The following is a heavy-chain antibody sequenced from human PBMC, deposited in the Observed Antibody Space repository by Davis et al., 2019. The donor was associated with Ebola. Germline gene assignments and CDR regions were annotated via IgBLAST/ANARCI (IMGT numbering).Heavy chain of an antibody. J-gene: IGHJ4*02. Sequence: AASVKVSCKASGYPFPTYAVNWVRQAPGQGLEWMGWINTSTGNPTYAQGFTGRFVFSFDTSVRTTYLQINSRKSEDTAVYYCARGRDTTGYFVYWGQGTLVTVSS. D-gene: IGHD3-22*01. CDR3: ARGRDTTGYFVY. CDR1: GYPFPTYA. V-gene: IGHV7-4-1*02. CDR2: INTSTGNP.